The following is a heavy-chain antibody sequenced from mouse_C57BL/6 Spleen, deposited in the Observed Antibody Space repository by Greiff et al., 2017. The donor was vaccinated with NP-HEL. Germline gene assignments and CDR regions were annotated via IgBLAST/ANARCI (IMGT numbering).Heavy chain of an antibody. CDR3: ARSVYDCYFSYCDV. V-gene: IGHV1-4*01. CDR2: INPSSGYT. D-gene: IGHD2-3*01. J-gene: IGHJ1*03. CDR1: GYTFTSYT. Sequence: QVQLQQSGAELARPGASVKMSCKASGYTFTSYTMHWVKQRPGQSLEWIGYINPSSGYTKYNQKFKDKATLTADKSSSTAYMQLSSLTSEDSAVDYCARSVYDCYFSYCDVWGTGTTVTVSS.